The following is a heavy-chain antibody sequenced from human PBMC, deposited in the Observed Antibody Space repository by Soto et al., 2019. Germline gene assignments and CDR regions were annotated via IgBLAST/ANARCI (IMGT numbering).Heavy chain of an antibody. CDR3: ASVRGYCSSTSCFWFDP. Sequence: SETLSLTCTVSGGSINSGGYYWSWIRQHPGKGLEWIGYIYYSGSTYYNPSLKSRLTISVDTSKNQFSLKLSSVTAADTAVYYCASVRGYCSSTSCFWFDPWGQGTLVTVSS. D-gene: IGHD2-2*01. CDR2: IYYSGST. V-gene: IGHV4-31*03. CDR1: GGSINSGGYY. J-gene: IGHJ5*02.